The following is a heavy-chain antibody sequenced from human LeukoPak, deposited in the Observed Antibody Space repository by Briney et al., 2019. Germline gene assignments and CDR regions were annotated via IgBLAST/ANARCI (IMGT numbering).Heavy chain of an antibody. CDR3: VTVKAGSAYAD. CDR2: ITSNGGGT. V-gene: IGHV3-23*01. Sequence: PGGSLRLSCAASGFTFSHYVMNWVRQTPGKGLEWVSAITSNGGGTYLADSVKGRFTISRDNSKNTLYMQLNSLRADDTAVYYCVTVKAGSAYADWGQGTLVTVSS. D-gene: IGHD5-12*01. J-gene: IGHJ4*02. CDR1: GFTFSHYV.